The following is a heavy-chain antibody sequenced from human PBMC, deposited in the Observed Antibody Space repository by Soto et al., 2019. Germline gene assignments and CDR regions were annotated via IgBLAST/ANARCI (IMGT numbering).Heavy chain of an antibody. J-gene: IGHJ4*02. V-gene: IGHV6-1*01. CDR1: GDSVSSNIAA. CDR2: TYYRSKWYN. Sequence: SQTLSLTCAISGDSVSSNIAAWNWIRQSPSRGLEWLGRTYYRSKWYNNYAVSVKSRITINPDTSKNQFSLQLNSVTPEDTAVYYCARDLEVYRSGNSFDYWGQGTLVTVSS. D-gene: IGHD3-22*01. CDR3: ARDLEVYRSGNSFDY.